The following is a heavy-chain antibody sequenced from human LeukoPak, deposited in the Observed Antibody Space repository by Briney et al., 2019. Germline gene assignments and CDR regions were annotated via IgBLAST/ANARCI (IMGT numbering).Heavy chain of an antibody. V-gene: IGHV4-59*01. D-gene: IGHD3-22*01. Sequence: SETLSLTCTASGGSISSYYWSWIRQPPGKGLEWIGYIYYSGSTNYNPSLKSRVTISVDTSRNQFSLKLSSVTAADTAVYYCAGWFYDSSGYFWGQGTLVTVSS. CDR1: GGSISSYY. CDR2: IYYSGST. J-gene: IGHJ4*02. CDR3: AGWFYDSSGYF.